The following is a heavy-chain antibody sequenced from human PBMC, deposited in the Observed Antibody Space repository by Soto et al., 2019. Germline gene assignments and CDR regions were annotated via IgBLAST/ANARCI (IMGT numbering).Heavy chain of an antibody. V-gene: IGHV1-18*01. CDR2: ISAYNGNT. J-gene: IGHJ5*02. D-gene: IGHD2-2*01. Sequence: ASVKVSCKASGYTFTSYGISWVRQAPGQGLEWMGWISAYNGNTNYAQKLQGRVTMTTDTSTSTAYMELRSLRSDDTAVYDCARVWGILVANGFDPWGQGTLVTVSS. CDR3: ARVWGILVANGFDP. CDR1: GYTFTSYG.